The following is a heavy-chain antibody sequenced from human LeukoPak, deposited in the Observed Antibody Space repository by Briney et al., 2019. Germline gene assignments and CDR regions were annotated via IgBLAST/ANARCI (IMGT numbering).Heavy chain of an antibody. CDR2: ISYDGSNK. Sequence: PGGSLRLSCAASGFTFSSYGMHWVRQAPGKGLEWVAVISYDGSNKYYADSVKGRFTISRDNSKNTLYLQMNSLRAEDTAVYYCAKDGVWYWGQETLVTVSS. J-gene: IGHJ4*02. CDR3: AKDGVWY. D-gene: IGHD3-3*01. CDR1: GFTFSSYG. V-gene: IGHV3-30*18.